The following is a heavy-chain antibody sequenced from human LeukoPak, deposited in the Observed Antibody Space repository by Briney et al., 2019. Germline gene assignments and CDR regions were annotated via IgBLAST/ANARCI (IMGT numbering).Heavy chain of an antibody. J-gene: IGHJ3*02. D-gene: IGHD4-17*01. CDR3: AKVQDYGDYPALAFDI. CDR2: ISYDGSNK. V-gene: IGHV3-30*18. CDR1: GFTFSSYG. Sequence: GGSLRLSCAASGFTFSSYGMHWVRQAPGKGLEWVAVISYDGSNKYYADSVKGRFTISRDNSKNTLYLQMNSLRAEDTAVYYCAKVQDYGDYPALAFDIWGQGTMVTVSS.